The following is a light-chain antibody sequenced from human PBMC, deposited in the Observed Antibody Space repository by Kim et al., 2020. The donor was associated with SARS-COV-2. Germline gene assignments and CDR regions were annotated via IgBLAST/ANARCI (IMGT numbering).Light chain of an antibody. CDR1: QSLLHSNGYNY. Sequence: DIVMTQSPLSLAVTPGEPASISCRSSQSLLHSNGYNYLDWYLQKPGQSPQLLIYLGSNRASGVPDRFSGSGSGTDFTLTISRVEAEDVGVYYCMQALRTFTFGPGTKVDIK. CDR2: LGS. CDR3: MQALRTFT. V-gene: IGKV2-28*01. J-gene: IGKJ3*01.